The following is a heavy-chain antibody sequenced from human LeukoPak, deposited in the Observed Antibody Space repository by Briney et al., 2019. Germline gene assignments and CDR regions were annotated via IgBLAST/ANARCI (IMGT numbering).Heavy chain of an antibody. D-gene: IGHD3-16*02. CDR2: IRNDETEI. V-gene: IGHV3-30*02. CDR1: GFPFNAYN. J-gene: IGHJ4*02. Sequence: GGSLRLSCTAPGFPFNAYNIHWIRQSPGRGLEWVSFIRNDETEIHYADFAKGRFTISRDRPKNSVYLQMNSLRPDDAALYYCAKDGGRYRFDFWGQGTMVTVSS. CDR3: AKDGGRYRFDF.